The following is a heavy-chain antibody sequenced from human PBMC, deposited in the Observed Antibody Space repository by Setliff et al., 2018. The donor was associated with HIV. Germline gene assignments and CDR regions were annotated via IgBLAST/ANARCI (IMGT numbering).Heavy chain of an antibody. V-gene: IGHV4-31*03. CDR3: ARQGIVGVARAFDI. CDR1: GASINSGSYY. J-gene: IGHJ3*02. CDR2: IYYSGST. Sequence: SETLSLTCSVSGASINSGSYYWTWIRQHPGKGLEWIGYIYYSGSTYYNPSLKSRLAMSLDTSSNQFSLKLRSVTAADTAVYYCARQGIVGVARAFDIWGQGTKVTVS. D-gene: IGHD1-26*01.